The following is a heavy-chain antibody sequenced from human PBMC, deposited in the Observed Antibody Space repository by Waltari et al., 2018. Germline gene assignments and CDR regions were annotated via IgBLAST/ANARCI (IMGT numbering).Heavy chain of an antibody. D-gene: IGHD3-3*01. V-gene: IGHV4-59*01. Sequence: QVQLQESGPGLVKPSETLSLTCTVSGGSISSYYWSWIRQPPGKGLEWIGDIYYSGSTNDNPSLKSRVTISVDTSKNQFSLKLSSVTAADTAVYYCARQTFYDFWSGYYSGGWFDPWGQGTLVTVSS. J-gene: IGHJ5*02. CDR2: IYYSGST. CDR3: ARQTFYDFWSGYYSGGWFDP. CDR1: GGSISSYY.